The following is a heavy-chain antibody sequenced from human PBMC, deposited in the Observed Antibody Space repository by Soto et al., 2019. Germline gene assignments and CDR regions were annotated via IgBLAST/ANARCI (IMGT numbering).Heavy chain of an antibody. D-gene: IGHD3-9*01. CDR3: ARVGLRYFDWYGPDAFDS. Sequence: ASVKVSCKASGYTFTSYYMHWVRQAPGQGLEWMGIINPSGGSTSYAQKFQGRVTMTRDTSTSTVYMELSSLRSEDTAVYYCARVGLRYFDWYGPDAFDSWGQGTMVTVSS. V-gene: IGHV1-46*03. CDR2: INPSGGST. CDR1: GYTFTSYY. J-gene: IGHJ3*02.